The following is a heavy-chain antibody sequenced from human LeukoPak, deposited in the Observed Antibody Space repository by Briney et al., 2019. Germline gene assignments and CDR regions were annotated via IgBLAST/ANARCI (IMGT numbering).Heavy chain of an antibody. J-gene: IGHJ3*02. CDR3: ARGGAPNYDILTGTFDI. V-gene: IGHV4-4*07. CDR1: GGSISNYY. D-gene: IGHD3-9*01. CDR2: IYASGST. Sequence: SETLSLTCTVSGGSISNYYWSWIRQPAGKGLEWIGRIYASGSTNYNPSLKSRVTMSVDTTKNQSSLKLSSVTAADTAVYYCARGGAPNYDILTGTFDIWGQGTMVTVSS.